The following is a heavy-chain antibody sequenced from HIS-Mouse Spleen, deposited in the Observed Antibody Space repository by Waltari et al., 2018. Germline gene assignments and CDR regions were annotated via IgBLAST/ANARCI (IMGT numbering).Heavy chain of an antibody. J-gene: IGHJ2*01. V-gene: IGHV4-39*07. D-gene: IGHD6-13*01. CDR1: GGSISRSSDY. Sequence: QLQLQESGPGLVKPAETLSRTCTVPGGSISRSSDYWGGVRQPPGKGLEWIGSIYYGGSTYYNPSLKSRVTISVDTSKNQFSLKLSSVTAADTAVYYCAREIPYSSSWYDWYFDLWGRGTLVTVSS. CDR2: IYYGGST. CDR3: AREIPYSSSWYDWYFDL.